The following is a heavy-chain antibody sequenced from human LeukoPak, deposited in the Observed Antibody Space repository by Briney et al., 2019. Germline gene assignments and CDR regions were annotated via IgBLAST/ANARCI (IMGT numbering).Heavy chain of an antibody. CDR2: IYTSGST. CDR1: GGSISSGSYY. Sequence: NPSRTLSLTCTVSGGSISSGSYYWSWIRQPAGKGLEWIGRIYTSGSTNYNPSLKSRVTISVDTSKNQFSLKLSSVTAADTAVYYCARARGAYYDFWSGRVFDYWGQGTLVTVSS. D-gene: IGHD3-3*01. J-gene: IGHJ4*02. CDR3: ARARGAYYDFWSGRVFDY. V-gene: IGHV4-61*02.